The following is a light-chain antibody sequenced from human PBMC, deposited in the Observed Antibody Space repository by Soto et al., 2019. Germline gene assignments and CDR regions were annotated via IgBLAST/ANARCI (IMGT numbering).Light chain of an antibody. J-gene: IGLJ2*01. Sequence: QSALTQPASVSGSPGQSITISCTGTSSDVGGYNYVSWYQQLPGKAPKLMIFEVSDRPSGVSNRFSGSKSGNTASLTISGLQAEDEADYYCSSYTSIATLLFGGGTKLTVL. CDR3: SSYTSIATLL. CDR1: SSDVGGYNY. V-gene: IGLV2-14*01. CDR2: EVS.